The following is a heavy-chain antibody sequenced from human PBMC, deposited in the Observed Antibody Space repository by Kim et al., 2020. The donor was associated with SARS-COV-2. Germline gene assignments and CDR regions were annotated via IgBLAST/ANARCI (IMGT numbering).Heavy chain of an antibody. CDR2: ISSSSSTI. CDR3: ARKNRVRGSSGWRDSSDDY. D-gene: IGHD6-19*01. CDR1: GFTFSSYS. Sequence: GGSLRLSCAASGFTFSSYSMNWVRQAPGKGLEWVSYISSSSSTIYYADSVKGRFTISRDNAKNSLYLQMNSLRDEDTAVYYCARKNRVRGSSGWRDSSDDYWGQGTLVTVSS. V-gene: IGHV3-48*02. J-gene: IGHJ4*02.